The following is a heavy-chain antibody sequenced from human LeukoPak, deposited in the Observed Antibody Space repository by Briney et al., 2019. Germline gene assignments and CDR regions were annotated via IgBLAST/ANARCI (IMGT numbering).Heavy chain of an antibody. CDR3: ARTGSGYFDW. V-gene: IGHV3-48*01. D-gene: IGHD3-22*01. J-gene: IGHJ4*02. CDR2: ISSSSSSTI. Sequence: PGGSLRLSCAASGFTFSSYSMYWVRQAPGKGLEWVSYISSSSSSTIYYADSVKGRFTISRDNSKNTLYLQMNSLRAEDTAVYYCARTGSGYFDWWGQGTLVTVSS. CDR1: GFTFSSYS.